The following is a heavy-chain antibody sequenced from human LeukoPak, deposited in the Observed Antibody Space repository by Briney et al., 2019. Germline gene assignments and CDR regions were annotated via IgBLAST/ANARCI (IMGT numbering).Heavy chain of an antibody. D-gene: IGHD3-10*01. Sequence: PGGSLRLSCAASGFTFSNAWMSWVRQAPGKGLEWVGRIKSKTDGGTTDYAAPVKGRFTISRDDSKNTLYLQMNSLKTEDTAVYYCTTHLGLLWFGELSEYWGQGTLVTVSS. CDR2: IKSKTDGGTT. CDR3: TTHLGLLWFGELSEY. CDR1: GFTFSNAW. J-gene: IGHJ4*02. V-gene: IGHV3-15*01.